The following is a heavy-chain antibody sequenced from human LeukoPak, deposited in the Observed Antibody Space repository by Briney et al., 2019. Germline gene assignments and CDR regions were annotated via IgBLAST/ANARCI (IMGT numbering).Heavy chain of an antibody. CDR1: GFTFSSYA. J-gene: IGHJ4*02. V-gene: IGHV3-23*01. D-gene: IGHD3-22*01. Sequence: GGSLRLSCAASGFTFSSYAMSWVRQAQGKGLEWVSDISGSGGSTYYADSVKGRFTISRDNSKNTLYLQMNSLRAEDTAVYYCAITMIVVVSLDSDYWGQGTLVTVSS. CDR3: AITMIVVVSLDSDY. CDR2: ISGSGGST.